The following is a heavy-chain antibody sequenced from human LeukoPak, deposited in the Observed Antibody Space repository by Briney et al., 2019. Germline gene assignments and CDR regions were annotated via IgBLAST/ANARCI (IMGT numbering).Heavy chain of an antibody. CDR2: ISGSGTIT. CDR3: ARPRYCSSTSCYEDAFDI. CDR1: GFTFTDYY. D-gene: IGHD2-2*01. Sequence: PGGSLRLSCAASGFTFTDYYMSWIRQAPGKGLEWLSYISGSGTITYYGDCVKGRFNISRDNAKNSQYLQMNSLRAEDTAVYYSARPRYCSSTSCYEDAFDIWGQGTMVTVSS. J-gene: IGHJ3*02. V-gene: IGHV3-11*04.